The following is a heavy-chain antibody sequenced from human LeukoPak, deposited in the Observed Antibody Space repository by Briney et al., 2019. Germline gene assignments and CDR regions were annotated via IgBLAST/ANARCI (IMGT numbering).Heavy chain of an antibody. V-gene: IGHV4-34*01. Sequence: ASETLSLTCAVYGGSFSGYYWSWIRQPPGKGLEWIGEINHSGSTNYNPSLKSRVTISVDTSKNQFSLKLSSVTAADTAVYYCARGLDPMDAFDIWGQGTMVTVSS. D-gene: IGHD3-9*01. CDR1: GGSFSGYY. CDR3: ARGLDPMDAFDI. J-gene: IGHJ3*02. CDR2: INHSGST.